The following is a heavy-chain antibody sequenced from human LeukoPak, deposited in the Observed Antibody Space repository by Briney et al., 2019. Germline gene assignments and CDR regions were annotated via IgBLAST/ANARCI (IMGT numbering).Heavy chain of an antibody. J-gene: IGHJ5*02. D-gene: IGHD3-10*01. CDR3: ARVGSMVRRANWFDP. CDR1: GGSISSYY. V-gene: IGHV4-59*01. CDR2: IYYRWST. Sequence: SETLSLTCTVSGGSISSYYWSWIRQPPGKGLEWIGYIYYRWSTNYNPSLKSRVTISVDPSKNQFSLKLSSVTAADTAVYYCARVGSMVRRANWFDPWGQGTLVTVSS.